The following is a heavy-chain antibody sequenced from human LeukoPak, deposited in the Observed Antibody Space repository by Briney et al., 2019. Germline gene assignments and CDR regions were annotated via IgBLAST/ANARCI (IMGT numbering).Heavy chain of an antibody. V-gene: IGHV3-30*04. J-gene: IGHJ4*02. D-gene: IGHD4-17*01. CDR3: ARDMAYGDHGD. CDR1: GFTFSSYT. CDR2: ISHDGGNK. Sequence: GGSLRLSCAASGFTFSSYTMHWVRQAPGKGLEWVAFISHDGGNKFSADSVKGRFSISRDNSKNTLYLQMNSLRTGDTALYYCARDMAYGDHGDWGQGTLVTVSS.